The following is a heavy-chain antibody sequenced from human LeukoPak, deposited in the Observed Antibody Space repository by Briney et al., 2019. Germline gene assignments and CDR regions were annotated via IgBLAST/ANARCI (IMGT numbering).Heavy chain of an antibody. V-gene: IGHV3-15*01. CDR1: GFTFSNAW. D-gene: IGHD3-3*01. Sequence: PGGSLRLSCAASGFTFSNAWMSWVRQAPGKGLEWVGRIKSKTDGGTTDYAAPVKGRFTISRDDSKNTLYLQMNSLKTEDTAVYYCTTADKAYDFWSGYLVYYYMDVWGKGTTVTVSS. CDR3: TTADKAYDFWSGYLVYYYMDV. CDR2: IKSKTDGGTT. J-gene: IGHJ6*03.